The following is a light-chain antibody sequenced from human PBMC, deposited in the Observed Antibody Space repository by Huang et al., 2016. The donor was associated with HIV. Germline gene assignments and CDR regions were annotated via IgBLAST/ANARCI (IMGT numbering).Light chain of an antibody. J-gene: IGKJ4*01. Sequence: EIVLTQSPVTLSLSPGQRATLSCRASHSIGTYLAWDQQKPGQAPRLLIYDASNRATGIPARFSGSGSGTDFTLTITNLDPEDFAVYYCQQRSNWPLTFGGGTKVDIK. V-gene: IGKV3-11*01. CDR3: QQRSNWPLT. CDR1: HSIGTY. CDR2: DAS.